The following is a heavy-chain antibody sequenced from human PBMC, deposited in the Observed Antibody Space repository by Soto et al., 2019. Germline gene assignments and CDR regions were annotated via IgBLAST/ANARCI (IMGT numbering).Heavy chain of an antibody. J-gene: IGHJ4*02. CDR3: ARGLRYCSSTSCYDYFDY. CDR2: IYSGGST. V-gene: IGHV3-66*01. Sequence: GGSLRLSCAASGFTVSSNYMSWVRQAPGKGLEWVSVIYSGGSTYYADSVKGRFTISRDNSKNTLYLQMNSLRAEDTAVYYCARGLRYCSSTSCYDYFDYWGQGTLVTVSS. CDR1: GFTVSSNY. D-gene: IGHD2-2*01.